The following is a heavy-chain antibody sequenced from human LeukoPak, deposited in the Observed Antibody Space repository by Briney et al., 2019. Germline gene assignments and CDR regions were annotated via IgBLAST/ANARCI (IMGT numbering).Heavy chain of an antibody. CDR2: IRSTTYAT. CDR3: TRGRLHGY. CDR1: GFTFSGSP. J-gene: IGHJ4*02. V-gene: IGHV3-73*01. Sequence: GGSLRLSCAASGFTFSGSPIHWVRQASGKGLEWVGRIRSTTYATGYAASVKGMFTISRDDSKSTAYLQMNSLKTEDTAVYYCTRGRLHGYWGQGTLVTVSS.